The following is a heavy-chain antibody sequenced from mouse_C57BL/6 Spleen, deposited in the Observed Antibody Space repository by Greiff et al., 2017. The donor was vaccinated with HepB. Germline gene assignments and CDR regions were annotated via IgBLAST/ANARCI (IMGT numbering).Heavy chain of an antibody. Sequence: VQLQQSGAELVKPGASVKISCKASGYAFSSYWMNWVKQRPGKGLEWIGQIYPGDGDTNYNEKFKGKATLTADKSSSTAYMQLSSLTSEDSAVYFCARNYDYDVGGYAMDYWGQGTSVTVSS. V-gene: IGHV1-80*01. J-gene: IGHJ4*01. CDR3: ARNYDYDVGGYAMDY. CDR1: GYAFSSYW. D-gene: IGHD2-4*01. CDR2: IYPGDGDT.